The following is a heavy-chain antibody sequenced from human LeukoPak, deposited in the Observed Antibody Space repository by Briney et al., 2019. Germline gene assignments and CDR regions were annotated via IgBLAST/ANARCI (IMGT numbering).Heavy chain of an antibody. V-gene: IGHV1-2*02. D-gene: IGHD2-21*02. J-gene: IGHJ6*03. CDR1: GYTFTGYY. Sequence: ASVKVSCKASGYTFTGYYMHWVRQAPGQGLEWMGWINPNSGGTNYAQKFQGRVTMTRDTSISTAYMELSRLRSDDTAVYYCATRYCGSDCTYYYYYYMDVWGKGTTVTVSS. CDR3: ATRYCGSDCTYYYYYYMDV. CDR2: INPNSGGT.